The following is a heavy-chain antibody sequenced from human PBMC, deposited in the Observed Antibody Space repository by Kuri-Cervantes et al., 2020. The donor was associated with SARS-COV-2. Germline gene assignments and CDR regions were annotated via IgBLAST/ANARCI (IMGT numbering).Heavy chain of an antibody. CDR3: ARGDFSLAFDI. Sequence: GESLKISCAASGFTFSSYAMHWVRQAPGKGLEWVAVISYDGSNKYYADSVKGRFTVSRDNSKNTLYLQMNSLRAEDTAVYYCARGDFSLAFDIWGQGTLVTVSS. D-gene: IGHD3-3*01. CDR1: GFTFSSYA. V-gene: IGHV3-30*14. J-gene: IGHJ3*02. CDR2: ISYDGSNK.